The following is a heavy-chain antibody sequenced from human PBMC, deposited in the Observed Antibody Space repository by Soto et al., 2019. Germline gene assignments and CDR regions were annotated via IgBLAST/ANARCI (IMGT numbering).Heavy chain of an antibody. CDR2: IHYTGSS. CDR3: ARGAIVVITSPLFDY. Sequence: QVQLQESGPGLVKPSQTLSLTCTVSGASITSAEYYWSWVRQHPGKGLEWLAYIHYTGSSYYNPSLKSRLTISIDTSKSQFSLKLNSVTAADTAVYYCARGAIVVITSPLFDYWGQGTLVTVSS. CDR1: GASITSAEYY. D-gene: IGHD3-22*01. V-gene: IGHV4-31*03. J-gene: IGHJ4*02.